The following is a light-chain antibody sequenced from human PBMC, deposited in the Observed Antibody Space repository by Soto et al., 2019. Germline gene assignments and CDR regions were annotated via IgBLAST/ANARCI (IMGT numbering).Light chain of an antibody. V-gene: IGLV2-8*01. CDR3: SSYAGRNSV. CDR2: EVS. J-gene: IGLJ1*01. CDR1: SSDVGGYNY. Sequence: QSALTQPPSASGSPGQSVTISCTGTSSDVGGYNYVSWYQQHPGKAPKLMIYEVSKRPSGVPDRFSGSKSGNTASLTVSGLQAEDEADYYCSSYAGRNSVFGTGTKVTGL.